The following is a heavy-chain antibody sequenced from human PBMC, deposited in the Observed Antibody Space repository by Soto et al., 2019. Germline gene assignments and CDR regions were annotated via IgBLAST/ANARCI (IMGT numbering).Heavy chain of an antibody. D-gene: IGHD3-3*01. CDR2: IYPSGSA. CDR1: GGSINGGGYS. Sequence: SETLSLTCGVSGGSINGGGYSWSWIRQPPGRGLEWIGNIYPSGSANYSPSLKTRVTISVDRSMNQFSLNLGSVTAADTAVYYCAREIFPYGMDVWGPGTTV. V-gene: IGHV4-30-2*01. CDR3: AREIFPYGMDV. J-gene: IGHJ6*02.